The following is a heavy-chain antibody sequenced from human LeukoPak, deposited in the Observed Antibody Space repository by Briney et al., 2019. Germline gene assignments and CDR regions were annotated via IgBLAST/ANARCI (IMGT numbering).Heavy chain of an antibody. J-gene: IGHJ4*02. CDR1: GGSISSGGYS. CDR2: IYHSGST. CDR3: ARAAQVAGLDY. D-gene: IGHD6-19*01. Sequence: SETLSLTCAVSGGSISSGGYSWSWIRQPPGKGLEWIGYIYHSGSTYYNPSLKSRVTISVDGSKNQFSLKLSSVTAADTAVYYCARAAQVAGLDYWGQGTLVIVSS. V-gene: IGHV4-30-2*01.